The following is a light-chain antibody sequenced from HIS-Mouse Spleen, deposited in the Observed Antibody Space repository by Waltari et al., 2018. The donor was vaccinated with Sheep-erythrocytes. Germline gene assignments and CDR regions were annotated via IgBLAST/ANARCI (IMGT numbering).Light chain of an antibody. CDR2: DVS. CDR1: SSDVGGYNY. V-gene: IGLV2-11*01. CDR3: CSYAGSYTFVV. J-gene: IGLJ2*01. Sequence: QSALTQPRSVSGSPGQSVTISCTGTSSDVGGYNYVSWYQQHPGKAPKLMIYDVSQRPSGVPDRCSGSKSGNTASLTISGLQAEDEADYYCCSYAGSYTFVVFGGGTKLTVL.